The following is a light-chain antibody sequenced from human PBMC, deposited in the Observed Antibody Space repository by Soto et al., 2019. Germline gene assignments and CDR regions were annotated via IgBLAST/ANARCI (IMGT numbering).Light chain of an antibody. V-gene: IGKV1-5*01. J-gene: IGKJ1*01. CDR3: QQYNRYSGM. CDR2: GAS. Sequence: DIQMTQSPLTLSASVGDRVTITCRASPSINNWLAWYQQKPGKAPKLLLYGASSRDSGVPPRFSGSGYGTEFTLRISSLQPDDFATYYCQQYNRYSGMFGQGTKVEV. CDR1: PSINNW.